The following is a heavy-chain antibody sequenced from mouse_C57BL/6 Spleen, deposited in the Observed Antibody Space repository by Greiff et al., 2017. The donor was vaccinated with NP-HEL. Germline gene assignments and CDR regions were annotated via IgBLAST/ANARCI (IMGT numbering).Heavy chain of an antibody. CDR2: IHPNSGST. D-gene: IGHD2-4*01. J-gene: IGHJ4*01. V-gene: IGHV1-64*01. CDR3: ARAGDYEYYAMDD. Sequence: QVHVKQPGAELVKPGASVKLSCKASGYTFTSYWMHWVKQRPGQGLEWIGMIHPNSGSTNYNEKFKSKATLTVDKSSSTAYMQLSSLTSEDSAVYDCARAGDYEYYAMDDWGQGTSVTVSS. CDR1: GYTFTSYW.